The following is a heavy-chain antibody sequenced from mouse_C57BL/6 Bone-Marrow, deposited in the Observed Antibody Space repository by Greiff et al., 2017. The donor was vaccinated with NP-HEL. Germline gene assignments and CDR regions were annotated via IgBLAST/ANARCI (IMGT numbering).Heavy chain of an antibody. D-gene: IGHD2-1*01. V-gene: IGHV3-6*01. CDR1: GYSITSGYY. J-gene: IGHJ3*01. CDR3: ARPLYYGTTWFAY. Sequence: EVKVEESGPGLVKPSQSLSLTCSVTGYSITSGYYWNWIRQFPGNKLEWMGYISYDGSNNYNPSLKNRISITRDTSKNQFFLKLNSVTTEDTATYYCARPLYYGTTWFAYWGQGTLVTASA. CDR2: ISYDGSN.